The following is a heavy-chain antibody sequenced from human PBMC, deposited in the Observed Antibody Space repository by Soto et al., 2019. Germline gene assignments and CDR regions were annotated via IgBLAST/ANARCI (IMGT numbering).Heavy chain of an antibody. Sequence: GGSLRLSCAASGFTFSSYAMHWVRQAPGKGLEWVAVISYDGSNKYYADSVKGRFTISRDNSKNTLYLQMNSLRAEDTAVYYCARGGLRFLGWLAYAMDVWGKGPRATVPS. CDR1: GFTFSSYA. J-gene: IGHJ6*04. D-gene: IGHD3-3*01. CDR3: ARGGLRFLGWLAYAMDV. V-gene: IGHV3-30-3*01. CDR2: ISYDGSNK.